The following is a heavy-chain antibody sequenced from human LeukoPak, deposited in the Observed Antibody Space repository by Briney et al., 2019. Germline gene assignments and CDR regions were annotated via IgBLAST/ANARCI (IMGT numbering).Heavy chain of an antibody. D-gene: IGHD1-26*01. CDR1: GYTFTGYY. V-gene: IGHV1-2*02. CDR3: ARVEAYSGSHRPYDY. Sequence: ASVKVSCTASGYTFTGYYMHWVRQAPGQGLEWMGWINPNSGGTNYAQKFQGRVTMTRDTSISTAYMELSRPRSDDTAVYYCARVEAYSGSHRPYDYWGQGTLVTVSS. CDR2: INPNSGGT. J-gene: IGHJ4*02.